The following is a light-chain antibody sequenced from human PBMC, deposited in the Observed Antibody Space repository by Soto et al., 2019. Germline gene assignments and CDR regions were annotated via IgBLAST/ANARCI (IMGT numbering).Light chain of an antibody. V-gene: IGLV2-14*01. Sequence: QSALTQPPSVSVSPGQPITISCTGTSSDVGGYNYVSWYQQHPGKAPKLMIYEVSNRPSGVSNRFSGSKSGNTASLTISGLQAEDEADYYCSSYTSSSTLPFGTGTKVTVL. CDR1: SSDVGGYNY. CDR2: EVS. CDR3: SSYTSSSTLP. J-gene: IGLJ1*01.